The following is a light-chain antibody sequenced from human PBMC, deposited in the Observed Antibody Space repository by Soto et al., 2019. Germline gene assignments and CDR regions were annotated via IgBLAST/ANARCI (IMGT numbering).Light chain of an antibody. J-gene: IGKJ1*01. CDR1: QSVSSN. V-gene: IGKV3-15*01. Sequence: EIVMTQSPATLSVSPGERATLSCGASQSVSSNLAWYQQKPGQAPRLLIYDASTRATGIPARFSGSGSGTEFTLTISSLQSEDFAVYYCQQYNNWPRTFGQGTKVEIK. CDR3: QQYNNWPRT. CDR2: DAS.